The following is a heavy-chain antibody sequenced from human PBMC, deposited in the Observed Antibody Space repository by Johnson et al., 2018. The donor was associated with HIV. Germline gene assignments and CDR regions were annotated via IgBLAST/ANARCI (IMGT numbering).Heavy chain of an antibody. D-gene: IGHD6-13*01. Sequence: VQLVESGGGLVQPGGSLRLSCAASGFTFNSYWMSWVRQAPGTGLEWVANIKQDGSEHYYVDSVQGRFTISRDNAKNSLYLQMNSLRAEDTAVYYCARPSSSSWYEPRDAFDIWGQGTMVTVSS. CDR3: ARPSSSSWYEPRDAFDI. J-gene: IGHJ3*02. V-gene: IGHV3-7*05. CDR1: GFTFNSYW. CDR2: IKQDGSEH.